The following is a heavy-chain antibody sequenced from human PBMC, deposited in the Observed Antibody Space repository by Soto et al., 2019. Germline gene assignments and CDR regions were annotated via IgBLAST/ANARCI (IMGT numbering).Heavy chain of an antibody. V-gene: IGHV4-4*02. CDR2: IYHSGST. D-gene: IGHD1-7*01. CDR1: SGSISTSNW. J-gene: IGHJ4*02. CDR3: ARQMTGTTAFDY. Sequence: QVQLQESGPGLVKPSGTLSLTCAVSSGSISTSNWWIWFRQPPGKELEWIGEIYHSGSTNYNPSLKSRVTMSVDKSKNQFSLNLSSVTAADTAVYFCARQMTGTTAFDYWGQGTLVTVSS.